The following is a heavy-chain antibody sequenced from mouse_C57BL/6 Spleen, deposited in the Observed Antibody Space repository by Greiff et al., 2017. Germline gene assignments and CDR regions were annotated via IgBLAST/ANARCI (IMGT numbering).Heavy chain of an antibody. Sequence: EVQLQESGTVLARPGASVKMSCKTSGYTFTSYWMHWVKQRPGQGLEWIGAIYPGNSDTSYNQKFKGKAKLTAVTSASTAYMELSSLTNEECAVYYCTRGGSYYYGSSYGDYWGQGTTLTVSS. V-gene: IGHV1-5*01. D-gene: IGHD1-1*01. CDR2: IYPGNSDT. CDR3: TRGGSYYYGSSYGDY. CDR1: GYTFTSYW. J-gene: IGHJ2*01.